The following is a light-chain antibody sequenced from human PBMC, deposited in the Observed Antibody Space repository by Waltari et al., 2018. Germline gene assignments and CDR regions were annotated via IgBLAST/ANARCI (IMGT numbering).Light chain of an antibody. CDR3: QQFHDYPWT. V-gene: IGKV1-9*01. CDR1: QGVSTY. Sequence: IQLTQSPSSLSASVGDTITITCRASQGVSTYLAWLQQKPGRAPKVLIFEASTLQSGVPSRFSGRGSGTDFTLTISSLQPEDFATYYCQQFHDYPWTFGQGTKVEI. J-gene: IGKJ1*01. CDR2: EAS.